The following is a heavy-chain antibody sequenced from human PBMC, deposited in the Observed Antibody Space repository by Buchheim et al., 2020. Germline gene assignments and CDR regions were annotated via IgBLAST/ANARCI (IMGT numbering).Heavy chain of an antibody. CDR3: AKDLLLSGSYLGFVDY. D-gene: IGHD1-26*01. CDR1: GFTFSSYD. V-gene: IGHV3-23*01. CDR2: ISGSGGST. Sequence: EVQLLESGGGLVQPGGSLRLSCAASGFTFSSYDMSWVRQAPGKGLEWVSAISGSGGSTYYADSVKGRFTISRDNSKNTLYLQMNSRRAEDTAVYYCAKDLLLSGSYLGFVDYWGQGTL. J-gene: IGHJ4*02.